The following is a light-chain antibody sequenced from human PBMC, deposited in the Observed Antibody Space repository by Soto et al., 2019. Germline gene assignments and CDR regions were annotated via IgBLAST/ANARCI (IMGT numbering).Light chain of an antibody. CDR2: EGS. V-gene: IGLV2-23*01. J-gene: IGLJ2*01. Sequence: QSALTQPASVSGSPGQSITISCTGTSSDVGSYNVVSWYQQHPGKAPKLMIYEGSKRPSGVSNRFSGSKSGNTASLTISGLQAEDEADYYCCSYAGSSTHVVLGGGTKLTVL. CDR1: SSDVGSYNV. CDR3: CSYAGSSTHVV.